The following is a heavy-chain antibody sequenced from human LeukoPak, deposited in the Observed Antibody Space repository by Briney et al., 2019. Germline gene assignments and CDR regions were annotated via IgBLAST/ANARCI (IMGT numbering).Heavy chain of an antibody. CDR3: ARQAGYYYDSSGYYPFDY. CDR1: GGSISSYY. Sequence: SETLSLTCTVSGGSISSYYWSCIRQPPGKGLEWIGYIYYSGSTNYNPSLKSRVTISIDTSKNQFSLKLSSVTAADTAVYYCARQAGYYYDSSGYYPFDYWGQGTLVTVSS. V-gene: IGHV4-59*08. D-gene: IGHD3-22*01. J-gene: IGHJ4*02. CDR2: IYYSGST.